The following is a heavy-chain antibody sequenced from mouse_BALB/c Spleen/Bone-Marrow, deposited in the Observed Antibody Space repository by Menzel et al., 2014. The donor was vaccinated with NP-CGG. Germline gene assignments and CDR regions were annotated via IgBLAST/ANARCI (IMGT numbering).Heavy chain of an antibody. J-gene: IGHJ3*01. CDR1: GFSLTGYG. V-gene: IGHV2-6-7*01. D-gene: IGHD1-1*01. Sequence: QVQLQQSGPGLVSPSQSLSITCTVSGFSLTGYGVNWVRRPPGKGLEWLGMIWGDGSTDYNSALKSRLSISKDNSKSQVFLKMHSLQSDDTARYYCARRGDYGAWFAYWGQGTLVTVSA. CDR2: IWGDGST. CDR3: ARRGDYGAWFAY.